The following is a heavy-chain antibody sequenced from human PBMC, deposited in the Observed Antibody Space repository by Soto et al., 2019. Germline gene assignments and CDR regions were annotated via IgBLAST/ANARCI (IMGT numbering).Heavy chain of an antibody. J-gene: IGHJ4*01. CDR2: ITWNSGKI. CDR3: VKDSYADFHRVLSTDEYFFEY. CDR1: VFTFDDYA. D-gene: IGHD2-15*01. V-gene: IGHV3-9*01. Sequence: PVGSLRLSCTASVFTFDDYAMHCVRQCPGRCLEWVSGITWNSGKIAYAGSVKGRFTIARDDDNNSLYLQMNSLRPEETDLYYCVKDSYADFHRVLSTDEYFFEYWGDGPPVTVSS.